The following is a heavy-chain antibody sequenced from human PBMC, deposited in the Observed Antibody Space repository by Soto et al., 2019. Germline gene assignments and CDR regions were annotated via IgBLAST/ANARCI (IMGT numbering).Heavy chain of an antibody. J-gene: IGHJ6*02. CDR2: IYYTGST. V-gene: IGHV4-31*11. Sequence: TLSLNYAVSGASMSSAGYYWTWIRQHPVKGLEWIGNIYYTGSTNYNESLKSRLIISVDRSENYFSLKLSYVTAADTAVYYCARDRLGNHYYNGMDVWGQGTTVTVSS. CDR3: ARDRLGNHYYNGMDV. CDR1: GASMSSAGYY. D-gene: IGHD3-10*01.